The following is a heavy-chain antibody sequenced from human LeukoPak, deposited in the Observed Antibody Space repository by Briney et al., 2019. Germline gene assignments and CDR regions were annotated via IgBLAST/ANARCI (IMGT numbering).Heavy chain of an antibody. Sequence: GGSLRLSCAASGFTFSSYALHWVRQAPGKGLEWVAVISYDGSNKYFADSVKGRFTISRDNSKNTLYLQMNSLRAEDTAVYYCARESTYYYGSGSSGPHYFGYWGQGTLVTVSS. V-gene: IGHV3-30*01. J-gene: IGHJ4*02. CDR2: ISYDGSNK. CDR1: GFTFSSYA. D-gene: IGHD3-10*01. CDR3: ARESTYYYGSGSSGPHYFGY.